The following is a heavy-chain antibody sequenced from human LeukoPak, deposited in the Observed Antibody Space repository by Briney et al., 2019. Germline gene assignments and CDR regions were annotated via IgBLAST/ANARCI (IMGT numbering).Heavy chain of an antibody. CDR3: ARGRLGYSSGWGY. D-gene: IGHD6-19*01. CDR2: IYYSGST. V-gene: IGHV4-59*01. CDR1: GGSISSYY. Sequence: PSETPSLTCTVSGGSISSYYWSWIRQPPGKGLEWIGYIYYSGSTNYNPSLKSRVTISVDTSKNQFSLKLSSVTAADTAVYYCARGRLGYSSGWGYWGQGTLVTVSS. J-gene: IGHJ4*02.